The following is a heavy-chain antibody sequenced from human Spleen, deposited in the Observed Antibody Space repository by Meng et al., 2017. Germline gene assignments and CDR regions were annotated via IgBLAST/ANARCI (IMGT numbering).Heavy chain of an antibody. Sequence: QLQLQASGSGLVKPSQTLSLTCTVSSGSISSGDYSWSWIRQPPGKGLEWIGNIYHSEDTYYSPSLASRVTISLDRSRNQFSLKLYSVTAADTAVYYCARARQGYFGSGRYPRWFDPWGQGTLVTVSS. D-gene: IGHD3-10*01. CDR3: ARARQGYFGSGRYPRWFDP. V-gene: IGHV4-30-2*01. CDR2: IYHSEDT. CDR1: SGSISSGDYS. J-gene: IGHJ5*02.